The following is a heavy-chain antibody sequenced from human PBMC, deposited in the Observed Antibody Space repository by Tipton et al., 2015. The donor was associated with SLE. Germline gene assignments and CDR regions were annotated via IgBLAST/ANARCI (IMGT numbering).Heavy chain of an antibody. CDR2: IYYSGST. V-gene: IGHV4-59*01. D-gene: IGHD6-13*01. CDR1: GGSISSYY. J-gene: IGHJ6*03. Sequence: LRLSCTVSGGSISSYYWSWIRQPPGKGLEWFGYIYYSGSTNYNPPPKSRVTISVDTSKNQFSLQLSSVTAADTAVYYCARRGQQLTTSYYYYYYMDVWGKGTTVTVSS. CDR3: ARRGQQLTTSYYYYYYMDV.